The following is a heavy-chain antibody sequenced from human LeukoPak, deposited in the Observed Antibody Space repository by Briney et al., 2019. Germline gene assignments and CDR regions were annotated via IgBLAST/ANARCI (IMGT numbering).Heavy chain of an antibody. CDR3: ARVSILIVPYYAFDI. J-gene: IGHJ3*02. CDR1: GFTFSSYA. Sequence: PGGSLRLSCAASGFTFSSYAMSWVRQAPGKGLEWVSSISSSSNYIYYADSVKGRFTISRDNAKNSLYLQMNSLRAEDTAVYYCARVSILIVPYYAFDIWGQGTMVTVSS. V-gene: IGHV3-21*01. CDR2: ISSSSNYI. D-gene: IGHD2/OR15-2a*01.